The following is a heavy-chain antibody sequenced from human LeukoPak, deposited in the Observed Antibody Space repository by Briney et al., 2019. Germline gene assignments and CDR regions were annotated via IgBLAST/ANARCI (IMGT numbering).Heavy chain of an antibody. V-gene: IGHV4-30-2*01. J-gene: IGHJ4*02. Sequence: TSETLSLTCAVSGGSISSGGYSWSWIRQPPGKGLEWIGYIYHSGSTYYNPSLKSRVTISVDRSKNQFSLKLSSVTAADTAVYYCASTAPQGGAATFDYWGQGTLVTVSS. CDR1: GGSISSGGYS. CDR2: IYHSGST. CDR3: ASTAPQGGAATFDY. D-gene: IGHD1-26*01.